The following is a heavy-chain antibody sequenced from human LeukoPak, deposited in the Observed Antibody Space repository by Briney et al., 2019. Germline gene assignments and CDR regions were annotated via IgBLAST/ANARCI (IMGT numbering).Heavy chain of an antibody. CDR3: ARDSGRYYYESSGYYPPGHLDY. CDR1: GYTFTGYY. Sequence: ASVKVSCKASGYTFTGYYIHWVRQAPGQGLEWMGWINPNSGGTNYAQKFQGRVTMTRDTSISTSYVELSRLRSDDTAVYYCARDSGRYYYESSGYYPPGHLDYWGQGTLVTVSS. CDR2: INPNSGGT. D-gene: IGHD3-22*01. V-gene: IGHV1-2*02. J-gene: IGHJ4*02.